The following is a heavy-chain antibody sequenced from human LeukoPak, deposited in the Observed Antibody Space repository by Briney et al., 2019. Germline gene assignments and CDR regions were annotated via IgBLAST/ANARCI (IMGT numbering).Heavy chain of an antibody. Sequence: PGGSLRLSCAASGFTFSDYYMSWIRQAPGKGLEWVSYISSSGSTIYYADSVKGRFTISRDNAKNSLYLQMNSLRAEDTAVYYCARDGYCSSTSCPYYYYYYMDVWGKGTTVTVSS. J-gene: IGHJ6*03. CDR2: ISSSGSTI. CDR3: ARDGYCSSTSCPYYYYYYMDV. CDR1: GFTFSDYY. V-gene: IGHV3-11*01. D-gene: IGHD2-2*03.